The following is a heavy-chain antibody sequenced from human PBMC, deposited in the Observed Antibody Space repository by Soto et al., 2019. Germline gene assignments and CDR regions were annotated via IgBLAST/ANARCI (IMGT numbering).Heavy chain of an antibody. Sequence: SPTLPLTCTVAGGSISTHSCSWIRKHAGGGLEWFGRIYTTGSTNYNPSLKSRVTMSLDTSRNQFSLKLSSVTAADTAVYYCAREGGYFDSSGSGVYHYHGVDVWGQGTTVT. CDR1: GGSISTHS. D-gene: IGHD3-22*01. V-gene: IGHV4-4*07. J-gene: IGHJ6*02. CDR2: IYTTGST. CDR3: AREGGYFDSSGSGVYHYHGVDV.